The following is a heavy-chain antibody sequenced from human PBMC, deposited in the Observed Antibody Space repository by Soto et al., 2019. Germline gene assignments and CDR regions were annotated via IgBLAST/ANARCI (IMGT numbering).Heavy chain of an antibody. V-gene: IGHV4-59*01. CDR2: VYYSGNT. D-gene: IGHD4-4*01. CDR3: AKLPWADYSGILDP. Sequence: QVQLEESGPGLVKPAETLSLTCTVSGGSLSSYYWTWIRQPPGKGLEWIGYVYYSGNTNYNPSLKSRVTTSVDTSKIPFSLRLRSVTAADTAVYNSAKLPWADYSGILDPWGQGNPVSVSS. CDR1: GGSLSSYY. J-gene: IGHJ5*02.